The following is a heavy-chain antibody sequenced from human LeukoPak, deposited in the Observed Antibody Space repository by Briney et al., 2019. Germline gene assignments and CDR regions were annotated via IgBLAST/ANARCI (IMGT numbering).Heavy chain of an antibody. CDR1: GGSFSGYY. CDR2: MNHSGST. Sequence: SETLSLTCAVYGGSFSGYYWSLIRRPPGKGLEWIGEMNHSGSTNYNPSLKSRVTISVDTSKNQFSLKLSSVTAADTAVYYCARGRSALGSPGYCSSTSCRYYYYGMDVWGQGTTVTVSS. D-gene: IGHD2-2*03. V-gene: IGHV4-34*01. CDR3: ARGRSALGSPGYCSSTSCRYYYYGMDV. J-gene: IGHJ6*02.